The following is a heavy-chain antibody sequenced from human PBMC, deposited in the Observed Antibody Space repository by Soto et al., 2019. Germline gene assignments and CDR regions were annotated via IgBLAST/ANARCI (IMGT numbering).Heavy chain of an antibody. CDR1: GFTFDDYT. V-gene: IGHV3-43*01. D-gene: IGHD6-13*01. Sequence: GGSLRLSCAASGFTFDDYTMHWVRQAPGKGLEWVSLISWDGGSTYYADSVKGRFTISRDNSKNSLYLQMNSLRTEDSALYYCAKDIGLDSSSWYAFYIWGQGTMVTVSS. CDR2: ISWDGGST. J-gene: IGHJ3*02. CDR3: AKDIGLDSSSWYAFYI.